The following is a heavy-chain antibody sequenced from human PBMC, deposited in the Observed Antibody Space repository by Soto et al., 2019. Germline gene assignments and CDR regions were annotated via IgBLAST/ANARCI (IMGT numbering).Heavy chain of an antibody. CDR2: IYYSGST. CDR1: GGSISSYY. V-gene: IGHV4-59*01. Sequence: QVQLQESGPGLVKPSETLSLTCTVSGGSISSYYWSWIRQPPGKGLEWIGYIYYSGSTNYNPSLKNRVPISEDTSKNPFSLKLSSVTAADTAVYYCARKNDRDYLTWFDPWGQGTLVTVSS. CDR3: ARKNDRDYLTWFDP. J-gene: IGHJ5*02. D-gene: IGHD3-10*02.